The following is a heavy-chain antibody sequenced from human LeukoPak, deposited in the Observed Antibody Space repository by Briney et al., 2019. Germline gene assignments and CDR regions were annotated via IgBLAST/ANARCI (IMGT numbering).Heavy chain of an antibody. CDR1: GYSFTSYW. J-gene: IGHJ5*02. CDR3: ARLPYYDSSGTQGWFDP. D-gene: IGHD3-22*01. Sequence: GESLKISCKGSGYSFTSYWIGWVRQMPGKGLEWMGIIYPGDSDTRYSPSFQGQVTISADKPISTAYLQWSSLKASDTAMYYCARLPYYDSSGTQGWFDPWGQGTLVTVSS. V-gene: IGHV5-51*04. CDR2: IYPGDSDT.